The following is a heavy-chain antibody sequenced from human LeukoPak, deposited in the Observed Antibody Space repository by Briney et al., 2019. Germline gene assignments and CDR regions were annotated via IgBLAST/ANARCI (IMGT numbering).Heavy chain of an antibody. V-gene: IGHV3-23*01. D-gene: IGHD3-9*01. CDR3: ARFGYDILTGSYIDY. J-gene: IGHJ4*02. CDR2: ITSSGIT. Sequence: PGGSLRLSCAASGFTFSNYGMNWVRQAPGKGLEWVSGITSSGITYYADSVKGRFTVSRDNSKNTLYLQMNSLRAEDTAVYYCARFGYDILTGSYIDYWGQGTLVTVSS. CDR1: GFTFSNYG.